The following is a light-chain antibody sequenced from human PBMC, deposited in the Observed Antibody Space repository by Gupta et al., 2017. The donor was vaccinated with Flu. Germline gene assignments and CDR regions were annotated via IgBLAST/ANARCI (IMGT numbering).Light chain of an antibody. J-gene: IGLJ1*01. CDR1: SSDVGGYNY. CDR2: EVS. Sequence: QSALSPPASVSGSPGQSIPISCTGTSSDVGGYNYVSWYQQHPGKAPKLMIYEVSNRPSGVSNRFSGSKSGNTASLTISGLQAEDEADYYCSSYTSSSTLEVFGTGTKVTVL. V-gene: IGLV2-14*01. CDR3: SSYTSSSTLEV.